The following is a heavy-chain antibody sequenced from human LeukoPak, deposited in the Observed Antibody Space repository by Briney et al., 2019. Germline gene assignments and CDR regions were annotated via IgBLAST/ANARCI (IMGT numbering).Heavy chain of an antibody. D-gene: IGHD3-16*01. V-gene: IGHV3-23*01. CDR2: ISGSGGST. Sequence: GGSLRLSCAASGFTFSTYAMSWVRQAPGKGLEWVSGISGSGGSTYYADSVKGRFTISRDNSKNTLYLQMNSLRAEDTAVYYCAKDLVGDGFYFDYWGQGTLVTVSS. J-gene: IGHJ4*02. CDR3: AKDLVGDGFYFDY. CDR1: GFTFSTYA.